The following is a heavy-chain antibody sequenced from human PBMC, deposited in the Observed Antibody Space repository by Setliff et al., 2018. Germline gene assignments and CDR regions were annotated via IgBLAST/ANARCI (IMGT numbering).Heavy chain of an antibody. Sequence: GSLRLSCAVSGFTFSGSAVHWVRQASGKGLEWVGRIRSKAFSYATRYTESRKGRFTISRDDSKNTAYLQMDSLNTEDTAVYYCIVAGNYFDYWGQGTLVTVSS. V-gene: IGHV3-73*01. J-gene: IGHJ4*02. CDR1: GFTFSGSA. CDR2: IRSKAFSYAT. D-gene: IGHD5-12*01. CDR3: IVAGNYFDY.